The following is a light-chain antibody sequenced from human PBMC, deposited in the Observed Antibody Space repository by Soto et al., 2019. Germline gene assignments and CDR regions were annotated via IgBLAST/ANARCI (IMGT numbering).Light chain of an antibody. V-gene: IGKV3D-15*01. J-gene: IGKJ1*01. CDR3: QQYNNWPSWT. Sequence: PGERSPLPCTPSPSVTNYLAWYQQKPGQPPRLLIYGAFNRAAGIPARFSGSGSGTEFTLTISSLQSEDFAVYYCQQYNNWPSWTFGQGTKVDIK. CDR2: GAF. CDR1: PSVTNY.